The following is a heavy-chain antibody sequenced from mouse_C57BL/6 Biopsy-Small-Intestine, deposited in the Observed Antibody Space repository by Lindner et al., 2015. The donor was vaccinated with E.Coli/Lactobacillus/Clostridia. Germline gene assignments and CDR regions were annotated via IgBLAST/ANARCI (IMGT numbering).Heavy chain of an antibody. D-gene: IGHD1-1*01. Sequence: VQLQESGPELVKPGASVKIPCKASGYTFTDYNMDWVKQSHGKSLEWIGDINPNNGGTIYNQKFKGKATLTVDKSSSTAYMELRSLTSEDTAVYYCARYGGSIPYYYAMDYWGQGTSVTVSS. V-gene: IGHV1-18*01. CDR2: INPNNGGT. CDR3: ARYGGSIPYYYAMDY. CDR1: GYTFTDYN. J-gene: IGHJ4*01.